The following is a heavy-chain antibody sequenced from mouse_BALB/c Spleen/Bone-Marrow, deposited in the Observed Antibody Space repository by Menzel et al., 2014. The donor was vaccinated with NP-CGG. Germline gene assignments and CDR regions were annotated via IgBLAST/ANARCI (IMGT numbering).Heavy chain of an antibody. J-gene: IGHJ1*01. Sequence: DVQLQQSGGGLVQPGGSLKLSCAASGFDFSRYWMSWVRQAPGKGLEWIGEINPDSSTINYTPSLKDKFIISRDNAKNTLYLQMSKVRSEDAALYYCARPDSHRDWYFDVWGAGTTVTVSS. CDR1: GFDFSRYW. CDR3: ARPDSHRDWYFDV. D-gene: IGHD2-14*01. V-gene: IGHV4-1*02. CDR2: INPDSSTI.